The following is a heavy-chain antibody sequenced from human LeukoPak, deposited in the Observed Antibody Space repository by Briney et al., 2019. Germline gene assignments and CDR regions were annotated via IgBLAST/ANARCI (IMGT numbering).Heavy chain of an antibody. Sequence: PGGSLRLSCAASGFTFSSYAMHWVRQAPGKGLEWVAVISYDGSNKYYADSVKSRFTISRDNSKNTLYLQMNSLRAEDTAVYYCARKGYQLLPYSPSFDYWGQGTLVTVSS. CDR1: GFTFSSYA. CDR2: ISYDGSNK. CDR3: ARKGYQLLPYSPSFDY. V-gene: IGHV3-30*04. D-gene: IGHD2-2*01. J-gene: IGHJ4*02.